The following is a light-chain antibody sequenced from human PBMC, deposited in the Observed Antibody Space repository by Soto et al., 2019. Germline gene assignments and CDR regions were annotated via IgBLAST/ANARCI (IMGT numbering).Light chain of an antibody. CDR2: GAS. J-gene: IGKJ1*01. CDR1: QSVYNN. Sequence: EIVLTQSPATLSLSPGERATLSCRASQSVYNNLAWYQQKPGQAPRLLIHGASTRATGIPARFSGSGSGTEFTLTISSLQSEDFALYYCQQHDNWPRTFGQGTKVDIK. V-gene: IGKV3-15*01. CDR3: QQHDNWPRT.